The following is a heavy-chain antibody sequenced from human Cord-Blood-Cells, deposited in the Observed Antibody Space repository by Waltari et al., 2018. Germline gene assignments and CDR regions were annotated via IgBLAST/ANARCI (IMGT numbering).Heavy chain of an antibody. Sequence: QITLKESGPTLVKPTQTLTLTCTFSGFSLSTSGVGVGWIRQPPGKALEGLALIYWDDDKRYSPSLKGRLTITKDTSKNQVVLTMTNMDPVDTATYYCAHKKTGGFWFDPWGQGTLVTVSS. J-gene: IGHJ5*02. V-gene: IGHV2-5*02. CDR1: GFSLSTSGVG. CDR3: AHKKTGGFWFDP. CDR2: IYWDDDK. D-gene: IGHD7-27*01.